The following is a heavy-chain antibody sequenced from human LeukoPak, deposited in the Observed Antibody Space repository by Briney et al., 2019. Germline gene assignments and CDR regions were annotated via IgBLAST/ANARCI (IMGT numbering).Heavy chain of an antibody. D-gene: IGHD6-19*01. Sequence: SGGSLRLSCAASGFTFSSYGMHWVRQAPGKGLEWVAVISYDGSNKYYADSVKGRFTISRDNSKNTLYLQMNSLRAEDTAVYYCAKDIAVAGTFDYWGQGTLVTVSS. J-gene: IGHJ4*02. CDR1: GFTFSSYG. CDR2: ISYDGSNK. V-gene: IGHV3-30*18. CDR3: AKDIAVAGTFDY.